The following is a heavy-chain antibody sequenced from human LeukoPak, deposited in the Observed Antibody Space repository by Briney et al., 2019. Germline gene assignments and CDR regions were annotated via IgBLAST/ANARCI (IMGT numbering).Heavy chain of an antibody. D-gene: IGHD2-2*02. Sequence: GGSLRLSCAASGVSISSYGLHWVRQAPGKGLEWVALICYDGSNNYYADSVKGRFTLSRDNPKNTLYLQMNSLRAEDTAVHYCARRVYWSGSTCYTGPDALDIWGQETMDTVFS. J-gene: IGHJ3*02. CDR2: ICYDGSNN. V-gene: IGHV3-33*01. CDR1: GVSISSYG. CDR3: ARRVYWSGSTCYTGPDALDI.